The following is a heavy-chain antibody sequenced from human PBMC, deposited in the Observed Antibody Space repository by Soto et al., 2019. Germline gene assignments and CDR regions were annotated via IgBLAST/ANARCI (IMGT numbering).Heavy chain of an antibody. J-gene: IGHJ4*02. CDR3: AKAEGGYSGYANFDY. CDR2: ISGSGGST. V-gene: IGHV3-23*01. CDR1: GFTFSSYA. Sequence: GGSLRLSCAASGFTFSSYAMSWVRQAPGKGLEWVSAISGSGGSTYYADSVKGRFTISRDNSKNTLYLQMNSLRAEDTAVYYCAKAEGGYSGYANFDYWGQGTLVTVSS. D-gene: IGHD5-12*01.